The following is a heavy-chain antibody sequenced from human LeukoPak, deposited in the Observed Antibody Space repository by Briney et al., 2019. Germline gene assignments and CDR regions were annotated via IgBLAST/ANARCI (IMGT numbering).Heavy chain of an antibody. CDR2: IIPIFGTA. CDR3: ARDTRGIVGATGTGNFDY. CDR1: GYTLTSYY. Sequence: ASVKVSCKASGYTLTSYYMHWVRQAPGQGLEWMGGIIPIFGTANYAQKFQGRVTITADESTSTAYMELSSLRSEDTAVYYCARDTRGIVGATGTGNFDYWGQGTLVTVSS. V-gene: IGHV1-69*13. D-gene: IGHD1-26*01. J-gene: IGHJ4*02.